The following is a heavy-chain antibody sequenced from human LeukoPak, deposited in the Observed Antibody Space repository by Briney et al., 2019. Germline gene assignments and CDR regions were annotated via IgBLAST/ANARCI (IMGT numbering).Heavy chain of an antibody. V-gene: IGHV3-23*01. Sequence: GGSLRLSCAAPGFTFSSYAMSWVRQAPGKGLEWVSAISGSGGSTYYADSVKSRFTISRDNSKNTLYLQMNSLRTEDTAVYYCAKDQALGRAVADWGQGTLVTVSS. CDR1: GFTFSSYA. D-gene: IGHD6-19*01. J-gene: IGHJ4*02. CDR3: AKDQALGRAVAD. CDR2: ISGSGGST.